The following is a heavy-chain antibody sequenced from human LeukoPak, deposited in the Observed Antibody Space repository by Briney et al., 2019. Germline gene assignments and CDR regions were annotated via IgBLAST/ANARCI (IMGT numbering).Heavy chain of an antibody. CDR1: GGSFSGYY. J-gene: IGHJ5*02. CDR3: ARGLYSGWYNWFDP. V-gene: IGHV4-34*01. Sequence: SETLSLTCAVYGGSFSGYYWSWIRQPPGKGLEWIGEINHSGSTNYNPSLKSRVTISVDTSKNQFSLKLSSVTAADTAVYYCARGLYSGWYNWFDPWGQRTLVTVSS. D-gene: IGHD6-19*01. CDR2: INHSGST.